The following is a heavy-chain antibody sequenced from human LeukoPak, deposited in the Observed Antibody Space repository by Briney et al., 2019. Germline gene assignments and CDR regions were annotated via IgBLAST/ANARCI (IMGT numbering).Heavy chain of an antibody. D-gene: IGHD5-18*01. CDR1: GFTFSSYG. CDR3: AKDFSPGTAMGN. CDR2: IRYDGSNK. J-gene: IGHJ4*02. Sequence: GGSLRLSCAASGFTFSSYGMHWVRQAPGKGLEWVAFIRYDGSNKYYADSVKGRFTISRDNSKNTPYLQMNSLRAEDTAVYYCAKDFSPGTAMGNWGQGTLVTVSS. V-gene: IGHV3-30*02.